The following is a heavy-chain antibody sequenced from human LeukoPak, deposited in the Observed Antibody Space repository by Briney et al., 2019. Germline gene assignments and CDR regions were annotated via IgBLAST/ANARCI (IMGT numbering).Heavy chain of an antibody. CDR3: ARRWNYKDAFDI. V-gene: IGHV4-61*02. Sequence: SETLTLTCDVYGGSISSGTHYWTWVRQPVGRGLEWLGRIFTSGSPTYNSSLKSRLTMSLDKSKNQFSLKLTSVTAADTAVYYCARRWNYKDAFDIWGQGTMVTVSS. J-gene: IGHJ3*02. CDR2: IFTSGSP. CDR1: GGSISSGTHY. D-gene: IGHD1-7*01.